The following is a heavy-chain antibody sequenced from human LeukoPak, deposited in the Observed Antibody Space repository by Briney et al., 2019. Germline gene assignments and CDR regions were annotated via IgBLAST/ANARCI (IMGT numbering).Heavy chain of an antibody. V-gene: IGHV3-30*18. CDR2: ISYDGSNK. CDR3: AKDRRTTVTTSYLDY. Sequence: PGRSLRLSCAASGFTFSSYGMHWVRQAPGKGLEWVAVISYDGSNKYYADSVKGRFTISRDNSKNTLYLQMNSLRVEDTAVYYCAKDRRTTVTTSYLDYWGQGTLVTVSS. J-gene: IGHJ4*02. CDR1: GFTFSSYG. D-gene: IGHD4-11*01.